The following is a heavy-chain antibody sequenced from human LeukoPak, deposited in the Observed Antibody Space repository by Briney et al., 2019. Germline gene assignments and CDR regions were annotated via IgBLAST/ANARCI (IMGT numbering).Heavy chain of an antibody. CDR2: IKHDGSEK. V-gene: IGHV3-7*01. D-gene: IGHD3-3*01. Sequence: GGSLRLSCAASGLTVSSNYMNWVRQAPGKGLEWVASIKHDGSEKYYVDSVRGRFTISRDNTKNSLYLQMSSLRAEDTAVYYCATDRGWRTSGYYLYYFEYWGQGTLVTFSS. CDR3: ATDRGWRTSGYYLYYFEY. CDR1: GLTVSSNY. J-gene: IGHJ4*02.